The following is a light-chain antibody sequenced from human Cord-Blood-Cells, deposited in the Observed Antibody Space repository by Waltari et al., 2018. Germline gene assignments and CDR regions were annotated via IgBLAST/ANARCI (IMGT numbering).Light chain of an antibody. Sequence: SALTQPASVSGSPGQSITISCTGTSSYVGSYNLVSWYQQHPGKAPKLMIYEGSKRPSGVSNRFSGSKSGNTASLTVSGLQAEDEADYYCSSYAGSNNWVFGGGTKLTVL. CDR3: SSYAGSNNWV. CDR2: EGS. CDR1: SSYVGSYNL. V-gene: IGLV2-14*02. J-gene: IGLJ3*02.